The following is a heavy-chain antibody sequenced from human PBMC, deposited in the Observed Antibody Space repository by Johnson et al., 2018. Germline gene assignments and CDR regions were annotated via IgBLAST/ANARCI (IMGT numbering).Heavy chain of an antibody. CDR1: GFTFSTYD. CDR2: ITTAGYT. V-gene: IGHV3-13*01. D-gene: IGHD2-21*01. Sequence: VQLVQSGGGLVQPGGSLSLSCAASGFTFSTYDMYWVRQAARKGLEWVPLITTAGYTYYADSVTGRFTNTRENAKNSFYLQMNSLSAGDTAVYYCARRLPYYGMDVWGQGTTVTVSS. CDR3: ARRLPYYGMDV. J-gene: IGHJ6*02.